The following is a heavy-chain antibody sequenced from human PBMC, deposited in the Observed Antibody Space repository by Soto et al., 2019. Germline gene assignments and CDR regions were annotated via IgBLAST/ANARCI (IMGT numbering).Heavy chain of an antibody. CDR2: IWYDGSNK. D-gene: IGHD2-15*01. V-gene: IGHV3-33*01. CDR1: GFTFSSYG. Sequence: QVQLVESGGGVVQPGRSLRLSCAASGFTFSSYGMHWVRQAPGKGLEWVAVIWYDGSNKYYADSVKGRFTISRDNSKNTLNLQMNSLRAEDMDVYYCARKGHCSGGRCYQYYYYGMDVWGQGTTVTVSS. J-gene: IGHJ6*02. CDR3: ARKGHCSGGRCYQYYYYGMDV.